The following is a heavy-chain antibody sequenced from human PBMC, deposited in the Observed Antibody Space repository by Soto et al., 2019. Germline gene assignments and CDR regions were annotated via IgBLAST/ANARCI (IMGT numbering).Heavy chain of an antibody. D-gene: IGHD6-13*01. V-gene: IGHV1-18*01. Sequence: QVQLVQSGAEVKKPGASVKVSCKASGYTFTSYGISWVRQAPGQGLEWMGWISAYNGNTNYAQKLQGRATMTTDTSTRTAYMELRSLRSDDTAVYYCARDSGSSWVPGYYYHYMDVWGKGTTVTVSS. CDR3: ARDSGSSWVPGYYYHYMDV. J-gene: IGHJ6*03. CDR2: ISAYNGNT. CDR1: GYTFTSYG.